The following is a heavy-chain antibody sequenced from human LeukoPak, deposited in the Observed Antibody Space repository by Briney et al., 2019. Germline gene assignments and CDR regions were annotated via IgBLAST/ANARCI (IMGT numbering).Heavy chain of an antibody. D-gene: IGHD3-22*01. Sequence: PGGSLRLSCAASGFTFSSYWMSWVRQAPGKGLEGVANIKQDGSGKYYVDSVKGRFTISRDNAKNSLYLQMNSLRAEDTAVYYCARVMGDSSGQYYFDYWGQGTLVTVSS. CDR3: ARVMGDSSGQYYFDY. J-gene: IGHJ4*02. V-gene: IGHV3-7*01. CDR2: IKQDGSGK. CDR1: GFTFSSYW.